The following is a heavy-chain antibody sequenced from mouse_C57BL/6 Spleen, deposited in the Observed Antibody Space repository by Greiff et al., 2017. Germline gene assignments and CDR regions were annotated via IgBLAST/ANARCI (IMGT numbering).Heavy chain of an antibody. CDR3: ARSGYDYGWFAY. Sequence: QVQLQQPGTELVKPGASVKLSCKASGYTFTSYWMHWVKQRPGQGLEWIGNINPSNGGTNYNEKFKSKATMTVDKSSSTAYMQLSSLTSEDSAFYYCARSGYDYGWFAYWGQVTLVTVSA. D-gene: IGHD2-4*01. V-gene: IGHV1-53*01. CDR2: INPSNGGT. J-gene: IGHJ3*01. CDR1: GYTFTSYW.